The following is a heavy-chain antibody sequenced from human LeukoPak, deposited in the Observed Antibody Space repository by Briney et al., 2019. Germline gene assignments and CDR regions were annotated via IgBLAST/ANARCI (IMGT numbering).Heavy chain of an antibody. CDR1: GFTFSSYA. J-gene: IGHJ4*02. Sequence: GGSLRLSCAASGFTFSSYAMSWVRQAPGKGLEWVSAISGSGGSTYYADSVKGRFTISRDNSKNTLYLQMNSLRAEDTAVYYCAKDLRLGELSGETDYWGQGTLVTVSS. D-gene: IGHD3-16*02. V-gene: IGHV3-23*01. CDR2: ISGSGGST. CDR3: AKDLRLGELSGETDY.